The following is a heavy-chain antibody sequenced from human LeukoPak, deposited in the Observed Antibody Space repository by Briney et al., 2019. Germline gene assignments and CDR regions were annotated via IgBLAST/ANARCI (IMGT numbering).Heavy chain of an antibody. V-gene: IGHV3-30*02. CDR3: AKAMKPIVVVIAPFDY. CDR2: IRYDGSNK. D-gene: IGHD2-21*01. Sequence: GGSLRLSCAASGFIFSNYGMHWVRQAPGKGLEWVAFIRYDGSNKYYADSVKGRFTISRDNSKNTLYLQMNSLRAEDTAVYYCAKAMKPIVVVIAPFDYWGQGTLVTVSS. J-gene: IGHJ4*02. CDR1: GFIFSNYG.